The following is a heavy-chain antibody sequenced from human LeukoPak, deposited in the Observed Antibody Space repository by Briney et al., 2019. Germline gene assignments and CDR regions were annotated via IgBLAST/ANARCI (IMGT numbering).Heavy chain of an antibody. V-gene: IGHV4-30-2*05. Sequence: SETLSLTCTVSGGSISSGGYYWSWIRQPPGKGLEWIGYIYHSGSTYYNPSLKSRVTISVDTSKNQFSLKLSSVTAADTAVYYCARDSTGSYLVWGQGTLVTVSS. CDR2: IYHSGST. D-gene: IGHD1-26*01. J-gene: IGHJ4*02. CDR1: GGSISSGGYY. CDR3: ARDSTGSYLV.